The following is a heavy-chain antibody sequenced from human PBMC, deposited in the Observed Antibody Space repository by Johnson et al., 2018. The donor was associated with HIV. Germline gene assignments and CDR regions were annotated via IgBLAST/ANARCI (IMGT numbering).Heavy chain of an antibody. CDR3: ARRWELHSNAFDI. CDR1: GFTVSSNY. V-gene: IGHV3-20*04. J-gene: IGHJ3*02. CDR2: INWNGGST. Sequence: VQLVESGGGFVQPGGSLRLSCAASGFTVSSNYMSWVRQAPGKGLEWVSGINWNGGSTGYADSVKGRFTISRDNAKNSLYLQMNNLRAEDTALYYCARRWELHSNAFDIWGQGTMVTVSS. D-gene: IGHD1-26*01.